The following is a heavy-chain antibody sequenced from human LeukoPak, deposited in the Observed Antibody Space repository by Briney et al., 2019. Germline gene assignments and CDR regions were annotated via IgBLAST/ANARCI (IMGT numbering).Heavy chain of an antibody. CDR1: GGSISSYY. CDR3: ARVPRSYYYYYYMDV. CDR2: IYYSGST. Sequence: PSETLSLICTVSGGSISSYYWSWIRQPPGKGLEWIGYIYYSGSTNYNPSLKSRVTISVDTSKNQFSLKLSSVTAADTAVYYCARVPRSYYYYYYMDVWGKGTTVTVSS. V-gene: IGHV4-59*01. J-gene: IGHJ6*03.